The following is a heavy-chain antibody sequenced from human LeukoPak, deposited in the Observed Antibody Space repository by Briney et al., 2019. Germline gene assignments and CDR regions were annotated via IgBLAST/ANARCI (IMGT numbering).Heavy chain of an antibody. D-gene: IGHD5-18*01. Sequence: GASVTVSFKVSGYTLTELSMHWVGQAPGKGGGGMGGFDPEDGETIYAQKFQGRVTMTEDTSTHTAYMELSSLRSEDTAVYYCATEGTAMALGIYGMDVWGQGTTVTVSS. CDR2: FDPEDGET. CDR3: ATEGTAMALGIYGMDV. CDR1: GYTLTELS. V-gene: IGHV1-24*01. J-gene: IGHJ6*02.